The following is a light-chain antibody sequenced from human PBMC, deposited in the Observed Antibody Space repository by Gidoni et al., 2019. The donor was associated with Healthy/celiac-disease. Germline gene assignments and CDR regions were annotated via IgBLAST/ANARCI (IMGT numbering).Light chain of an antibody. CDR3: QQYNNWPLT. CDR1: QSVSSN. J-gene: IGKJ4*01. Sequence: ELVMTQSPATLSVSPGDRATLSCSASQSVSSNVAWYPQKPGQAPRLLIHGSSTRATGIPARFSGSGSGTEFTRITSSLQSEDFAAYYCQQYNNWPLTFGGGTKVEIK. V-gene: IGKV3-15*01. CDR2: GSS.